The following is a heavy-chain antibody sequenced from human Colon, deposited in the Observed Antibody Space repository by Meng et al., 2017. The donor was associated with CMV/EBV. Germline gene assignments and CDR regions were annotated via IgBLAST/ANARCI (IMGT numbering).Heavy chain of an antibody. V-gene: IGHV4-34*01. Sequence: QVGRGLLKPSETLPLPCAVYGESFSGYYWTWIRQPPGRGLEWIGESYYTGSTNYSPSLKSRVTISLDTSKNQFSLKLNSVTAADTAVYYCARATKSSCWEVLDYWGHGTLVTVSS. CDR1: GESFSGYY. CDR3: ARATKSSCWEVLDY. CDR2: SYYTGST. J-gene: IGHJ4*01. D-gene: IGHD2-2*01.